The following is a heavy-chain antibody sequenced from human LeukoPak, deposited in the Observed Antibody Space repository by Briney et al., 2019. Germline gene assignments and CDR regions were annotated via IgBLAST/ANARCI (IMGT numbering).Heavy chain of an antibody. D-gene: IGHD3-3*01. Sequence: GRSLRLSCAASGFTFSSYAMHWVRQAPGKGLEWVAVISYDGSNKYYADSVKGRFTISRDNSKNTLYLQMNSLRAEDTAVYYCARDYRSIVPWSGDACADYWGQGTLVTVSS. CDR3: ARDYRSIVPWSGDACADY. V-gene: IGHV3-30-3*01. J-gene: IGHJ4*02. CDR2: ISYDGSNK. CDR1: GFTFSSYA.